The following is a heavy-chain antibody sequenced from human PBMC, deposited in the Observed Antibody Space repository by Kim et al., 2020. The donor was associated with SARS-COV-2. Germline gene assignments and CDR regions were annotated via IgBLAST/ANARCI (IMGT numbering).Heavy chain of an antibody. V-gene: IGHV3-30-3*01. D-gene: IGHD3-3*01. CDR1: GFTFSSYA. Sequence: GGSLRLSCAASGFTFSSYAMHWVRQAPGKGLEWVAVISYDGSNKYYADSVKGRFTISRDNSKNTLYLQMNSLRAEDTAVYYCARDLYYDFWSGYTTDLDYYGMDVWGQGTTVTVSS. J-gene: IGHJ6*02. CDR2: ISYDGSNK. CDR3: ARDLYYDFWSGYTTDLDYYGMDV.